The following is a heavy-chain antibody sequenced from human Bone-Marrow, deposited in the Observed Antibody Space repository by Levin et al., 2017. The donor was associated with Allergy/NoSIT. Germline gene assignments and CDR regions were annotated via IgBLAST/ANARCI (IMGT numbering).Heavy chain of an antibody. CDR3: SATGATGDWFDP. Sequence: SVKVSCRSSGGTLSSYAVSWVRQAPGQGLEWMGTITPVYGTTNYAQKLQGRVTLTADESTSTAYMELTSLTSEDTAVYYCSATGATGDWFDPWGQGTLVTVSS. V-gene: IGHV1-69*13. CDR1: GGTLSSYA. J-gene: IGHJ5*02. CDR2: ITPVYGTT.